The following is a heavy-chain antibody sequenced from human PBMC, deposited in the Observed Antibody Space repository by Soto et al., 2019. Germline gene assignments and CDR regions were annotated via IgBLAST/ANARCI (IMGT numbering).Heavy chain of an antibody. CDR2: ISYDGNNK. Sequence: QVQLVESGGGVVQPGRSLRLSCAASGFTFSSYVMHWVRQTPGKGLEWVAFISYDGNNKYYADSVKGRFTISRDNSENTLSLQMDSLIAEDTAVYYCARDDEGGSEFDLGYWGQGTRVTVSS. CDR3: ARDDEGGSEFDLGY. D-gene: IGHD1-26*01. CDR1: GFTFSSYV. J-gene: IGHJ4*02. V-gene: IGHV3-30-3*01.